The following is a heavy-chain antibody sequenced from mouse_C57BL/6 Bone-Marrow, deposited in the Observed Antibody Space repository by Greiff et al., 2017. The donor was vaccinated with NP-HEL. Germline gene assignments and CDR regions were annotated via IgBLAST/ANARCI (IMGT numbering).Heavy chain of an antibody. D-gene: IGHD4-1*01. CDR3: ARGGTGNLDF. J-gene: IGHJ2*01. Sequence: EVQLVESGPGLVKPSQSLSLPCSVTGYSITSGYYWNWLRPFPGNQLEWVGYISYGGCNNYNPSLKNRISIPRDTSQNQFCLKLKSVTTEDTATYYWARGGTGNLDFWGQGTTLTVSS. V-gene: IGHV3-6*01. CDR1: GYSITSGYY. CDR2: ISYGGCN.